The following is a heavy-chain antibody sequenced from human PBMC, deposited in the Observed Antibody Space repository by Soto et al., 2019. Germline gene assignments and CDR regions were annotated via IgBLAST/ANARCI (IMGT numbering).Heavy chain of an antibody. CDR3: ARVRQRVGYFYYYMDV. CDR1: GYTFTNYG. CDR2: IGAYNGNT. V-gene: IGHV1-18*01. J-gene: IGHJ6*03. Sequence: QVQLLQSGAEVKKPGASVKVSCKASGYTFTNYGITWVRQAPGQGLEWMGWIGAYNGNTHYTERLQGRVTMTTDTSTSTSYMELRGLRPDDSAVYYCARVRQRVGYFYYYMDVWGNGTTVTVSS. D-gene: IGHD6-6*01.